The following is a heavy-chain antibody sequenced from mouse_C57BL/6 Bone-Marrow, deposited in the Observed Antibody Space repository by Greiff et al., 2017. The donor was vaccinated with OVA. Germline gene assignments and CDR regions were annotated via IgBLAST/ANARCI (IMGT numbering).Heavy chain of an antibody. CDR2: INPGSGGT. CDR3: ARSGDYYGSSYYYAMDY. Sequence: VQGVESGAELVRPGTSVKVSCKASGYAFTNYLIEWVKQRPGQGLEWIGVINPGSGGTNYNEKFKGKATLTADKSSSTAYMQLSSLTSEDSAVYFCARSGDYYGSSYYYAMDYWGQGTSVTVSS. D-gene: IGHD1-1*01. V-gene: IGHV1-54*01. J-gene: IGHJ4*01. CDR1: GYAFTNYL.